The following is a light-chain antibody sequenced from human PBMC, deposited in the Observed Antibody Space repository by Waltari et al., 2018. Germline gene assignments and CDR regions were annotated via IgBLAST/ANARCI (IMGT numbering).Light chain of an antibody. V-gene: IGKV2-30*02. CDR2: KVS. Sequence: VVMTQSPLSLPVTLGQPSSISCRSSQSLVHSDGKTYLNWFHQRPGQSPRRLIYKVSNRDSGVPDRFSGSGSGTDFTLKISRVEAEDVGVYYCMQCTHWPWTFGQGTKVEIK. CDR3: MQCTHWPWT. CDR1: QSLVHSDGKTY. J-gene: IGKJ1*01.